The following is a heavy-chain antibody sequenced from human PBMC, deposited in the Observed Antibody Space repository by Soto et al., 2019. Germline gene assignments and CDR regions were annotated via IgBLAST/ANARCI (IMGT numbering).Heavy chain of an antibody. J-gene: IGHJ4*02. CDR3: AKDRRAGGNYGFYSDF. Sequence: EVQLLESGGGLVQPGGSLRLSCAASGFTFSSYGMTWVRQAPGKGLEWVSFSSATGAGTYYADSVKGRFTISRDNSKNTLYLQKTRPRADDPGVYYWAKDRRAGGNYGFYSDFWGQGALVILSS. CDR2: SSATGAGT. V-gene: IGHV3-23*01. CDR1: GFTFSSYG. D-gene: IGHD1-7*01.